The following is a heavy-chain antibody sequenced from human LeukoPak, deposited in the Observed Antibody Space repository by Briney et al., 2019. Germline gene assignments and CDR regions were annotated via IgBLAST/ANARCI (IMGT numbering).Heavy chain of an antibody. CDR2: IIPIFGTA. Sequence: ASVKVSCKASGGTFSSYAISWVRQAPGQGLEWMGGIIPIFGTANYAQKFQGRVTITTDESTSTAYMELSSLRSEDTAVYYCARGGTVVVPPAQPPFQHWGQGTLVTVSS. J-gene: IGHJ1*01. CDR1: GGTFSSYA. D-gene: IGHD2-2*01. V-gene: IGHV1-69*05. CDR3: ARGGTVVVPPAQPPFQH.